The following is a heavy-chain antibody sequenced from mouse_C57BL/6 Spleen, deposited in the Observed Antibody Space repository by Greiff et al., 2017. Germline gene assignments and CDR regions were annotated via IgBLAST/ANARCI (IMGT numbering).Heavy chain of an antibody. D-gene: IGHD1-1*01. J-gene: IGHJ2*01. V-gene: IGHV5-16*01. Sequence: EVHLVESEGGLVQPGSSMKLSCTASGFTFSDYYMAWVRQVPEKGLEWVANINYDGSSTYYLDSLKSRFIISRDNAKNILYLQMSSLKSEDTATYYCARGDYYGSSYGFDYWGQGTTLTVSS. CDR2: INYDGSST. CDR1: GFTFSDYY. CDR3: ARGDYYGSSYGFDY.